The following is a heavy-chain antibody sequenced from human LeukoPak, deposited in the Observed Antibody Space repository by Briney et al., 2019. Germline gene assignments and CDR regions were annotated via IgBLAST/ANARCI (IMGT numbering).Heavy chain of an antibody. V-gene: IGHV4-59*01. J-gene: IGHJ5*02. Sequence: SETLSLTCTVSGGSISSYYWSWIRQPPGKGLEWIGYIYYSGSTNYNPSLKSRVTISVDTSKNQFSLKLSSVTVADTAVYYCARDSSGWYHWFDPWGQGTLVTVSS. CDR2: IYYSGST. CDR3: ARDSSGWYHWFDP. CDR1: GGSISSYY. D-gene: IGHD6-19*01.